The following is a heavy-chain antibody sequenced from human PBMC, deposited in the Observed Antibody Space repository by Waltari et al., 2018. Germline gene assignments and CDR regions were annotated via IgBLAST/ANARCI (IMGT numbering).Heavy chain of an antibody. Sequence: QVQLVESGGGVVQPGRSLRLSCAASGFTFSSYGMHWVRQAPGKWLEWVAVIWYDGSNKYYADSVKGRFTISRDNSKNTLYLQMNSLRAEDTAMYYCAKESSSWYVLDYWGQGTLVTVSS. V-gene: IGHV3-30*18. CDR1: GFTFSSYG. CDR2: IWYDGSNK. D-gene: IGHD6-13*01. CDR3: AKESSSWYVLDY. J-gene: IGHJ4*02.